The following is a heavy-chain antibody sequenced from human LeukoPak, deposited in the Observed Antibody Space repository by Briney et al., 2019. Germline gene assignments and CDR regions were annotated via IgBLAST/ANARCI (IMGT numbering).Heavy chain of an antibody. V-gene: IGHV1-2*02. CDR2: INPNSGGT. Sequence: ASVKVSCKASGYTFTGYYMHWVRQAPGQGLEWMGWINPNSGGTNYAQKFQGRVTMTRNTSISTAYMELSSLRSEDTAMYYCARYSSMVAATPGGYWGQGTLVTVSS. D-gene: IGHD2-15*01. CDR3: ARYSSMVAATPGGY. CDR1: GYTFTGYY. J-gene: IGHJ4*02.